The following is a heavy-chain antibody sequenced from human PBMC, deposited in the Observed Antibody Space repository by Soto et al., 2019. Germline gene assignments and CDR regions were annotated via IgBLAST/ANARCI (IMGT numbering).Heavy chain of an antibody. J-gene: IGHJ4*02. CDR2: ISYDGSTT. CDR3: ARSYDILTGFYLSIDY. V-gene: IGHV3-30-3*01. D-gene: IGHD3-9*01. CDR1: GFIFSSYA. Sequence: GGSLRLSCAASGFIFSSYAFHWVRQAPGKGLEWVALISYDGSTTYYADSVKRRFTISRANSKNSQYPHMHSLRPEDTAVYYCARSYDILTGFYLSIDYWGQGTLVTVSS.